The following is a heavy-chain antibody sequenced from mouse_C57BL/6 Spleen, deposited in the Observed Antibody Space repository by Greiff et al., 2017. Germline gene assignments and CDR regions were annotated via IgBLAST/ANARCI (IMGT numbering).Heavy chain of an antibody. CDR2: IDPETGGT. D-gene: IGHD4-1*01. J-gene: IGHJ2*01. CDR1: GYTFTDYE. CDR3: TRSPNWDGDY. Sequence: PLQQSGAELVRPGASVTLSCKASGYTFTDYEMHWVKQTPVHGLEWIGAIDPETGGTAYNQKFKGKAILTADKSSSTAYMELRSLTSEDSAVYYCTRSPNWDGDYWGQGTTLTVSS. V-gene: IGHV1-15*01.